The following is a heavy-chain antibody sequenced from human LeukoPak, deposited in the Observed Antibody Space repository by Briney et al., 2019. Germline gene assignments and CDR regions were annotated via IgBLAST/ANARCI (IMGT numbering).Heavy chain of an antibody. CDR3: AKEYRSGWNDY. D-gene: IGHD6-19*01. Sequence: GGSLRLSCAASGFTFSTSGMHWVRQAPGKGLEWVAFISYDGSNKYYADSVKGRFTISRDNSKNTVYLVMNSLRTEDTAVYYCAKEYRSGWNDYWGQGTLVTVPS. CDR2: ISYDGSNK. J-gene: IGHJ4*02. CDR1: GFTFSTSG. V-gene: IGHV3-30*18.